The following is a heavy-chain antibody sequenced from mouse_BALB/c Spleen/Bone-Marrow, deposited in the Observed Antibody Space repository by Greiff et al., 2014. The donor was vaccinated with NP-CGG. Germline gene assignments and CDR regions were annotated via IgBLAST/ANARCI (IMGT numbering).Heavy chain of an antibody. D-gene: IGHD4-1*01. CDR1: GFSSTSYG. CDR2: KWAGGTT. Sequence: VMLVESGPGLVAPSQSLSITCTVSGFSSTSYGVHWVRQPPGKGLEWLGVKWAGGTTSYNSALMSRLSISRDNSKSQVFLKMNSLQTDDTAIYYCARTGTKDYFDYWGQGTTLTVSS. CDR3: ARTGTKDYFDY. J-gene: IGHJ2*01. V-gene: IGHV2-9*02.